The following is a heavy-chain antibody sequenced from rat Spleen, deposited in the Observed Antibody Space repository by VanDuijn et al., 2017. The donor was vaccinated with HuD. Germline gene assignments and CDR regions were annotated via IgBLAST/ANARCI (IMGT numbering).Heavy chain of an antibody. Sequence: VQLKESGPGLVKPSQSLSLTCSVTGYSITSNFWGWIRKFPGNKMEWIGHISYGGSTTYNPSPKSRIPITRETSKNQFFLQLNSVTTEDTATYYCAVSGYGYWGQGIMVIVSS. CDR1: GYSITSNF. D-gene: IGHD4-3*01. CDR3: AVSGYGY. V-gene: IGHV3-1*01. CDR2: ISYGGST. J-gene: IGHJ2*01.